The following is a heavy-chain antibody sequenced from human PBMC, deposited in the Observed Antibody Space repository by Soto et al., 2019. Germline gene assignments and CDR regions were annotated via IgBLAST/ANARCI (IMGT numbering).Heavy chain of an antibody. J-gene: IGHJ5*02. CDR2: IYHGGST. V-gene: IGHV4-38-2*01. CDR3: ARVGPWVPYYYDSRPYTFENWFDP. Sequence: ESLSLTCAVSGYSSSSGCYWGLLRQPPGQGLEWMGSIYHGGSTYYNPSLNSRVTLSIDMTNNHVSLILNSVTAADTAVYYCARVGPWVPYYYDSRPYTFENWFDPWGQGNLVTVSS. D-gene: IGHD3-22*01. CDR1: GYSSSSGCY.